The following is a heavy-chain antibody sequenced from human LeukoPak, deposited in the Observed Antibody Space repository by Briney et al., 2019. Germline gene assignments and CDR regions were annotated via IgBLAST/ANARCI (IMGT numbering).Heavy chain of an antibody. CDR3: ARGSSFVRGDIRDGWFDP. J-gene: IGHJ5*02. CDR1: GYTFTSYY. D-gene: IGHD3-10*02. V-gene: IGHV1-46*01. CDR2: INPSGGST. Sequence: ASVKVSCKASGYTFTSYYMHWVRQAPGQGLEWMGIINPSGGSTSYAQKFQGRVTMTRDMSTSTVYMELSSLRSEDTAVYYCARGSSFVRGDIRDGWFDPWGQGTLVTVSS.